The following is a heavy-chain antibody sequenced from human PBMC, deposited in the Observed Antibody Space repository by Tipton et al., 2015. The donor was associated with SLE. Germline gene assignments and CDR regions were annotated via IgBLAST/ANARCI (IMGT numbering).Heavy chain of an antibody. D-gene: IGHD2/OR15-2a*01. CDR3: ARSMGDYYYYALDV. CDR2: IWYDGSNK. V-gene: IGHV3-33*01. J-gene: IGHJ6*02. Sequence: SGFTFSSYGMHWVRQAPGKGLEWVAVIWYDGSNKYYADSVKGRFTISRDNSKNTLYLQMNSLRAEDTAVYYCARSMGDYYYYALDVWGQGATVTVSS. CDR1: GFTFSSYG.